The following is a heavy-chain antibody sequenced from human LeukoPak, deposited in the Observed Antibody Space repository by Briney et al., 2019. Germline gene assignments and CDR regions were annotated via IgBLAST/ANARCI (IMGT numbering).Heavy chain of an antibody. CDR1: GFTFSSYE. Sequence: GGSLRLSCAASGFTFSSYEMNWVRQAPGKGLEWVSYISSSGSTIYYADSVKGRFTISRDNAKNSLYLQMNSLRAEDTAVYYCARDSHGGNAFDIWGQGTMVTVSS. V-gene: IGHV3-48*03. J-gene: IGHJ3*02. CDR3: ARDSHGGNAFDI. CDR2: ISSSGSTI.